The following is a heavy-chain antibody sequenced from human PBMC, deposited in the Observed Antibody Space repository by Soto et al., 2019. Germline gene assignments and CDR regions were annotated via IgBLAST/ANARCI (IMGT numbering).Heavy chain of an antibody. CDR3: ARDRCDTTSCYECDY. V-gene: IGHV1-46*01. CDR2: INPSGGST. Sequence: QVQLVQSGAEVKRSGASVKVSCKASGYTFTNYYMHWVRQAPGQGLGWMGIINPSGGSTRFAQKFQGRLTLTRDTSTSTVYMELSSLRSDDTAVYYCARDRCDTTSCYECDYWGQGTLVTVSS. CDR1: GYTFTNYY. D-gene: IGHD2-2*01. J-gene: IGHJ4*02.